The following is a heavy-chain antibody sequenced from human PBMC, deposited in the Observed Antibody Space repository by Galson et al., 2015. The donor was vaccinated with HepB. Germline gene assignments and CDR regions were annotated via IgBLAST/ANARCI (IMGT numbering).Heavy chain of an antibody. CDR3: AREMTVGTSYYFDY. CDR2: ISYDGNNK. V-gene: IGHV3-30-3*01. D-gene: IGHD1-7*01. Sequence: LRLSCAASGFTFSSYAMHWVRQAPGKGLEWVAVISYDGNNKYYRDSVKGRFTISRDNSKNTLSLQMNSLRPEDTAVYYCAREMTVGTSYYFDYWGQGTLVTVSS. J-gene: IGHJ4*02. CDR1: GFTFSSYA.